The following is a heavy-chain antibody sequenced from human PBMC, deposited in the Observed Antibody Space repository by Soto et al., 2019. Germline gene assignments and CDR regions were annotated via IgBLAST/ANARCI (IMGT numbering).Heavy chain of an antibody. CDR3: ARDLTISSTDGPLDP. CDR2: IHYTGST. J-gene: IGHJ5*02. CDR1: GGSMIRYY. D-gene: IGHD1-1*01. V-gene: IGHV4-59*01. Sequence: SETLSLTCTVSGGSMIRYYCTFIRHPPLKGLEWIGNIHYTGSTNYNPSLKSRVTILLGTSTSQFSLKVSSVTAADTAVYYCARDLTISSTDGPLDPWGHGTLVTVSS.